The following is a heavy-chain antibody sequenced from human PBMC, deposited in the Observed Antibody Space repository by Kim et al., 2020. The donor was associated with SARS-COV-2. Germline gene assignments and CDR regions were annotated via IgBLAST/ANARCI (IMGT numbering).Heavy chain of an antibody. CDR1: GYTFTNYG. Sequence: ASVKVSCKASGYTFTNYGITWVRQAPGQGLEWMAWISDYNGDTGFAQKFRDRLTMTTDTSTSTAYMELRSLRSDDTAVYYCARVFRHDRILRYFDLQRGGHSFDIWGPGTMVTVSS. V-gene: IGHV1-18*01. D-gene: IGHD3-9*01. CDR3: ARVFRHDRILRYFDLQRGGHSFDI. CDR2: ISDYNGDT. J-gene: IGHJ3*02.